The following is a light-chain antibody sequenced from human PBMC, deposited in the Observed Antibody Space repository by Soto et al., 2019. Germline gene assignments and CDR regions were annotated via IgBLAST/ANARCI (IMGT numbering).Light chain of an antibody. CDR2: DAS. Sequence: DIQFTQSPSFLSASVGDRITITCRASQSVSTRLAWYQQKPGKAPKVLIYDASSWAGGVPSRFTGSGSGTEFTLTINSLQPDDFATYYCHQYSVYWTFGQGTKADI. CDR3: HQYSVYWT. CDR1: QSVSTR. V-gene: IGKV1-5*01. J-gene: IGKJ1*01.